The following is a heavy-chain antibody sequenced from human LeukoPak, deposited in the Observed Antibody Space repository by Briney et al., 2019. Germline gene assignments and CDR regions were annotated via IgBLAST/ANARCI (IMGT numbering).Heavy chain of an antibody. V-gene: IGHV3-53*01. J-gene: IGHJ4*02. CDR1: GFIFSDTA. Sequence: GGSLRLSCAASGFIFSDTAMSWVRWAPGKGLEWVSVIYSGGGTFCSDSVKGRFTISRDYTKNTLYLQMNSLRADDTAVYYCARDSNGPAFWGQGTLVTVSS. D-gene: IGHD6-19*01. CDR2: IYSGGGT. CDR3: ARDSNGPAF.